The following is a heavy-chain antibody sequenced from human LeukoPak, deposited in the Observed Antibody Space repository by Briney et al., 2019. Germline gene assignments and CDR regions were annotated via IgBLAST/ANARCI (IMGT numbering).Heavy chain of an antibody. CDR3: ARDLPSAYFYYGMDV. D-gene: IGHD2-2*01. J-gene: IGHJ6*02. Sequence: GASVKVSCKASGYTFTTCAMHWVRQAPGQGLEWMGWINTGNGDTKYSQNFQGRVTITRDTSANSAYMDLSSLRSEDTAVYYCARDLPSAYFYYGMDVWGQGITVTVSS. CDR2: INTGNGDT. CDR1: GYTFTTCA. V-gene: IGHV1-3*04.